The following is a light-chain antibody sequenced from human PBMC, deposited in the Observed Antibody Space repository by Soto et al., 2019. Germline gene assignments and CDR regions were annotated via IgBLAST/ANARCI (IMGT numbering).Light chain of an antibody. CDR3: QQYDDWPRT. Sequence: EKVMTQSPATLSVSPGERATLSCRASQSVRSNLAWYQQKPGQPPRLLLYDASSRATGIPSRFSGSGSGTEFTLTISSLKSEDSAVYYCQQYDDWPRTFGQGTKVDIK. J-gene: IGKJ1*01. CDR1: QSVRSN. V-gene: IGKV3-15*01. CDR2: DAS.